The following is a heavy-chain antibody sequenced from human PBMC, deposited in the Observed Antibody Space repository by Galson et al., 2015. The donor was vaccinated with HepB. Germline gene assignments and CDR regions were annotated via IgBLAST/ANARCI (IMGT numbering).Heavy chain of an antibody. CDR2: ISYDGSNK. D-gene: IGHD3-10*01. J-gene: IGHJ4*02. V-gene: IGHV3-30*04. CDR1: GFTFSSYA. Sequence: SLRLSCAASGFTFSSYAMHWVRQAPGKGLEWVAVISYDGSNKYYADSVKGRFTISRDNSKNTLYLQMNSLRAEDTAVYYCARFDDYYALFDYWGQGTLVTVSS. CDR3: ARFDDYYALFDY.